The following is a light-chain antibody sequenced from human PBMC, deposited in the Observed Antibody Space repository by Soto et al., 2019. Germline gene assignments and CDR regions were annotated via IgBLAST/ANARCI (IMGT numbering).Light chain of an antibody. CDR2: AAS. J-gene: IGKJ4*01. CDR1: QSISSY. CDR3: QQSSSTSLT. Sequence: DIQMTQSQASLSASVGDRVTITCRASQSISSYLNWYQQKPGKAPKLLIYAASSLQSGVPSRFSGSGSGTDFTLTISSLQPEDFATYYCQQSSSTSLTFGGGTKVEIK. V-gene: IGKV1-39*01.